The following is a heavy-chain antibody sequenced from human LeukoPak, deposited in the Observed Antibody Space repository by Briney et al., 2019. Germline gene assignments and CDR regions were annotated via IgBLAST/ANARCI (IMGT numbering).Heavy chain of an antibody. V-gene: IGHV1-8*01. CDR1: GYTFTSYD. J-gene: IGHJ4*02. D-gene: IGHD5-12*01. CDR2: MNPNSGNT. CDR3: ARARVVATELYYFDY. Sequence: ASVNVSFKASGYTFTSYDINWVRQATGQGLEWMGWMNPNSGNTGYAQKFQGRVTMTRNTSISTAYMELSSLRSEDTAVYYCARARVVATELYYFDYWGQGTLVTVSS.